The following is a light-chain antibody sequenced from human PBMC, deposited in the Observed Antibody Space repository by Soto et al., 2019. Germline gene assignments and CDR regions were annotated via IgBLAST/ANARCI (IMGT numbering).Light chain of an antibody. CDR1: SSNIGGNT. Sequence: QSVLTQPPSVSGTPGQWVTISCSGSSSNIGGNTVNWYQQLPGTAPKLLIHTNNQRPSGVPDRFSGSKSGTSASLAISGLQSEDEADYYCASWDHSLNGLYVFGTGTKVTVL. V-gene: IGLV1-44*01. CDR3: ASWDHSLNGLYV. J-gene: IGLJ1*01. CDR2: TNN.